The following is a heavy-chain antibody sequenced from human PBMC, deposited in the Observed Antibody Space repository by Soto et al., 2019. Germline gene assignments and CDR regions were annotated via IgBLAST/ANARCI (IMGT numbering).Heavy chain of an antibody. CDR1: GYTFTSYY. CDR2: INPSGGST. D-gene: IGHD5-12*01. J-gene: IGHJ1*01. Sequence: ASVKVSCKASGYTFTSYYMHWVRQAPGQGLEWMGIINPSGGSTSYAQKFQGRVTMTRDTSTSTVYMELSSLRSEGTAVYYCARDRMVATIRPGYFQHWGQGTLVTVSS. V-gene: IGHV1-46*01. CDR3: ARDRMVATIRPGYFQH.